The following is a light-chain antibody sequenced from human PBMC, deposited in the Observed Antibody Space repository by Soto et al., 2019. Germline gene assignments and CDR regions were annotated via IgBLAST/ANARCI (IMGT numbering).Light chain of an antibody. V-gene: IGLV1-40*01. CDR2: ANS. J-gene: IGLJ3*02. CDR1: SSNIGAGYD. Sequence: QAVLTQPPSVSGAPGQRVTISCTGSSSNIGAGYDVQWYQQLPGTAPRLLIHANSNRPSGVPDRLSGSKSGTSGSLAITGLQAEDDGDYYCQSYDNSLSGLVVGGGTKLTVL. CDR3: QSYDNSLSGLV.